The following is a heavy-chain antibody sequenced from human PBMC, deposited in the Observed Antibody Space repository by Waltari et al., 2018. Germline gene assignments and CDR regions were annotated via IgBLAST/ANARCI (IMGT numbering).Heavy chain of an antibody. V-gene: IGHV3-48*03. D-gene: IGHD4-17*01. CDR3: ARGGSYGDYSRCDY. CDR2: ISSSSLI. Sequence: EVQRVESGGGLVQPGDSLGLSWYDSGFTFSRYEMNWVHQAPGKGLEWISYISSSSLIYYADSVKGRFTISRDNAKNSLFLQMNSLRAEDTAVYYCARGGSYGDYSRCDYWGQGTLVTVSS. CDR1: GFTFSRYE. J-gene: IGHJ4*02.